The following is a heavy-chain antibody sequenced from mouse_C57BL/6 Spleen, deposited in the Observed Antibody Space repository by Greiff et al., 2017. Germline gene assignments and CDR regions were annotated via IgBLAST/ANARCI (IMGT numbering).Heavy chain of an antibody. V-gene: IGHV1-82*01. CDR1: GYAFSSSW. CDR2: IYPGDGDT. J-gene: IGHJ3*01. CDR3: ARAPGPAWFAY. Sequence: QVQLQQSGPELVKPGASVKISCKASGYAFSSSWMNWVKQRPGKGLEWIGRIYPGDGDTNYNGKFKGKATLTADKSSSTAYMQLSSLTSEDSAVYFCARAPGPAWFAYWGQGTLVTVSA.